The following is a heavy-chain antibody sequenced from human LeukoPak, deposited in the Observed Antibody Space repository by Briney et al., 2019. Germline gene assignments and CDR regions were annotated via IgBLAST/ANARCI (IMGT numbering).Heavy chain of an antibody. J-gene: IGHJ4*02. CDR2: ISNGGNTI. V-gene: IGHV3-48*03. CDR1: GFTFSSSE. CDR3: AREGDSGRLDY. Sequence: GGSLRLSCAASGFTFSSSEMNWVRQAPGKGLEWVSYISNGGNTIYYADSVEGRFTISRDNAKRSLYLQMNSLRVEDMAVYYCAREGDSGRLDYWGQGTLVTVSA. D-gene: IGHD2-21*02.